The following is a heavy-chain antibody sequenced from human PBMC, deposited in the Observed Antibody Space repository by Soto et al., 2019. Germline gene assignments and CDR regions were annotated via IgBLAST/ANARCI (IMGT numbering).Heavy chain of an antibody. D-gene: IGHD4-17*01. CDR2: ISAYNGNT. J-gene: IGHJ5*02. CDR3: ARDRFMTTVTMGFDT. V-gene: IGHV1-18*01. CDR1: GYTFTSYG. Sequence: QVQLVQSGAEVKKPGASVKVSCKASGYTFTSYGISWVRQAPGQGLEWMGWISAYNGNTNYEQKLQGRVTMTTDTSTSTAYMELRSLRSDDTAVYYCARDRFMTTVTMGFDTRCQGPLVTVSS.